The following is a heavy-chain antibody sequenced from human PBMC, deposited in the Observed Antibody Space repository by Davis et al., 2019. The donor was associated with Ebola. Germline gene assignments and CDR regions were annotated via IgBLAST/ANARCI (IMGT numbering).Heavy chain of an antibody. J-gene: IGHJ4*02. CDR1: GFTFDDYA. CDR3: AALYDYGDPVDY. V-gene: IGHV3-9*01. Sequence: SLKISCAASGFTFDDYAMHWVRQAPGKGLEWVSGISWNSGSIGYADSVKGRFTISRDNAKNSLYLQMNSLRAEDTAVYYCAALYDYGDPVDYWGQGTLVTVSS. CDR2: ISWNSGSI. D-gene: IGHD4-17*01.